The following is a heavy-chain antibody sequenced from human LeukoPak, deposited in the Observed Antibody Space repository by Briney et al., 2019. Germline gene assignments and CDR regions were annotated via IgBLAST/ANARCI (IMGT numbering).Heavy chain of an antibody. D-gene: IGHD3-10*01. Sequence: SETLSLTCTVSGGSISSSIYYWGWIRQPPGKGLEWIRSIYYNGTTYYNPSLKSRVTISADTSKKQFSLKLTSVTAADSAVYYCAREGSGSLFNYGVDVWGQGTTVTVSS. CDR3: AREGSGSLFNYGVDV. CDR1: GGSISSSIYY. J-gene: IGHJ6*02. CDR2: IYYNGTT. V-gene: IGHV4-39*02.